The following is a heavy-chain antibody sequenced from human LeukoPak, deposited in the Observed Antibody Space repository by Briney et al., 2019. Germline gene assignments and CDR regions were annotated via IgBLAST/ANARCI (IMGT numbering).Heavy chain of an antibody. CDR3: AAPGASGFVGNFWSGPLDY. V-gene: IGHV1-46*01. D-gene: IGHD3-3*01. CDR2: INPSAGST. CDR1: GYTFTSHY. Sequence: ASVKVSCRASGYTFTSHYMHWVRQAPGQGLEWMGIINPSAGSTSYPQKFQGRVTMTRDTSTSTVYMELSSLRSEDTAVYYCAAPGASGFVGNFWSGPLDYWGQGTLVRVSS. J-gene: IGHJ4*02.